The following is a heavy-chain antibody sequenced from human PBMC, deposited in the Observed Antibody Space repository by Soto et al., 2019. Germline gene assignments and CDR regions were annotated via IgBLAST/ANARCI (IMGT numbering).Heavy chain of an antibody. CDR3: ARDSYDYDSSGPGWGWFDP. J-gene: IGHJ5*02. Sequence: QVQLVQSGAEVKKPGSSVKVSCKASGGTFSSYAISWVRQAPGQGLEWMGGIIPIFGTANYAQKFQGRVTITADESTSTAYMELSSLRSEDTAVYYCARDSYDYDSSGPGWGWFDPWGQGTLVTVSS. CDR2: IIPIFGTA. D-gene: IGHD3-22*01. V-gene: IGHV1-69*01. CDR1: GGTFSSYA.